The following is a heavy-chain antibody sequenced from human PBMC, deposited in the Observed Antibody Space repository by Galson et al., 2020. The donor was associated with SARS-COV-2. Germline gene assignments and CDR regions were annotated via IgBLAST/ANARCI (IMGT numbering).Heavy chain of an antibody. Sequence: GESLKISCAASGFTFCGFAMTWVRQAPGKGLQWVAAISGPGGTTYYADPSVKSRFTISRDNSRDTLFLQMSSLRVEDSATYFCAKSLSSASGSSSYYYGLDVWGRGTTVTVSS. CDR3: AKSLSSASGSSSYYYGLDV. CDR2: ISGPGGTT. D-gene: IGHD1-26*01. J-gene: IGHJ6*02. CDR1: GFTFCGFA. V-gene: IGHV3-23*01.